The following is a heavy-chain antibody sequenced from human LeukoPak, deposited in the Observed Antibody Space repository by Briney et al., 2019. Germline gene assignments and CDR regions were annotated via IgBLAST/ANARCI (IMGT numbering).Heavy chain of an antibody. V-gene: IGHV3-23*01. CDR1: GFTFSGYA. CDR3: AKEWRGTTVAHAFDI. J-gene: IGHJ3*02. Sequence: GGSLRPSCAASGFTFSGYAMNWVRQAPGKGLEWVSGISGSGGSIYYADSVKGRFTISRDNSKNTLYLQMNSLRAEDTAVYYCAKEWRGTTVAHAFDIWGQGTMVTVSS. CDR2: ISGSGGSI. D-gene: IGHD1-7*01.